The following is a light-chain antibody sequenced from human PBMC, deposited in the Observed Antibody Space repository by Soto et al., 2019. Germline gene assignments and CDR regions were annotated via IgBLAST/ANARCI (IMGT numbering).Light chain of an antibody. CDR2: GAS. CDR1: QSISSSS. V-gene: IGKV3-20*01. CDR3: QQYDSSPQT. J-gene: IGKJ1*01. Sequence: EIVLTQSPGTLSLSPGEGGTLSCRASQSISSSSLAWYQQKPGQAPRLLIYGASSRATGIPERFSGSGSGKDFTPTISSLEPEDFAVYYCQQYDSSPQTFGPGTNVQIK.